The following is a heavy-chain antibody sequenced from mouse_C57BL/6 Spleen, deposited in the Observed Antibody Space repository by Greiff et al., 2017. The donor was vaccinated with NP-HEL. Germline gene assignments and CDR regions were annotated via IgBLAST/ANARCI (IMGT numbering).Heavy chain of an antibody. CDR3: ASRGEFTTVVATPWDFDV. Sequence: QVQLQQPGAELVKPGASVKMSCKASGYTFTSYWITWVKQRPGQGLEWIGDIYPGSGSTNYNEKFKSKATLTVDTSSSTAYMQLSSLTSEDSAVYYCASRGEFTTVVATPWDFDVWGTGTTVTVSS. J-gene: IGHJ1*03. D-gene: IGHD1-1*01. CDR2: IYPGSGST. V-gene: IGHV1-55*01. CDR1: GYTFTSYW.